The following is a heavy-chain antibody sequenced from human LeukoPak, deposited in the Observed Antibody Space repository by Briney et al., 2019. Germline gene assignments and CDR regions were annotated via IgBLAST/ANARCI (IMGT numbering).Heavy chain of an antibody. CDR3: AKDGHLTMIVVVITFLWLDY. CDR2: ISGSGGST. CDR1: GFTFSDYY. D-gene: IGHD3-22*01. Sequence: PGGSLRLSCAASGFTFSDYYMSWIRQAPGKGLEWVSAISGSGGSTYYADSVKGRFTISRDNSKNTLYLQMNSLRAEDTAVYYCAKDGHLTMIVVVITFLWLDYWGQGTLVTVSS. J-gene: IGHJ4*02. V-gene: IGHV3-23*01.